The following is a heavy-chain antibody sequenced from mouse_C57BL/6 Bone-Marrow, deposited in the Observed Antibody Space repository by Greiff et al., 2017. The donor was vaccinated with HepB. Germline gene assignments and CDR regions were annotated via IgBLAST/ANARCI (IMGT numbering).Heavy chain of an antibody. CDR1: GYTFTDYY. D-gene: IGHD4-1*01. CDR3: ATNWDVDFDY. V-gene: IGHV1-26*01. CDR2: INPNNGGT. J-gene: IGHJ2*01. Sequence: VQLQQSGPELVKPGASVKISCKASGYTFTDYYMNWVKQSHGKSLEWIGDINPNNGGTSYNQKFKGKATLTVDKSSSTAYMELRSLTSEDSAVYYCATNWDVDFDYWGQGTTLTVSS.